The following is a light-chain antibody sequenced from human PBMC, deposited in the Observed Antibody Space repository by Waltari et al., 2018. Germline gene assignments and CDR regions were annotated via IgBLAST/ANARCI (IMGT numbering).Light chain of an antibody. Sequence: QSALTQPASVSGSPGQSITISCSGTDSDVGAYDFVSWYQQPPGKAPHLIIYEVSNRPSGVSKRLPASKSCNTASLTISGLQAEDEADYYCSSYTTSSAPGVFGTGTRVTVL. J-gene: IGLJ1*01. CDR1: DSDVGAYDF. CDR3: SSYTTSSAPGV. CDR2: EVS. V-gene: IGLV2-14*01.